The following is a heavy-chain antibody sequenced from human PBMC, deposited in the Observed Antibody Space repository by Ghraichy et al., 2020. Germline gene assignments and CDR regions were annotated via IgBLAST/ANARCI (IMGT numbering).Heavy chain of an antibody. J-gene: IGHJ5*02. Sequence: SQTLSLTCTVFGGSISSSSYYWGWIRQPPGKGLEWIGSIYYSGSTYYNPSLKSRVTISVDTSKNQFSLKLSSVTAADTAVYYCARTLYSGSYLRANWFDPWGQGTLVTVSS. CDR3: ARTLYSGSYLRANWFDP. CDR2: IYYSGST. V-gene: IGHV4-39*07. D-gene: IGHD1-26*01. CDR1: GGSISSSSYY.